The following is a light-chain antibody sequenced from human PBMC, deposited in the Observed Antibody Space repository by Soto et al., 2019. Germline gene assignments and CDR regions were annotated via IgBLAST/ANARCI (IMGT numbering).Light chain of an antibody. CDR1: QDIRNY. Sequence: DIQMTQSPSSLSASVGDRVTITCQASQDIRNYLNWYQQKPGKAPKLLIYDASNLETGVPSRFSGSGSGTDFTFTISSPQPEDIATYYCQQYDNLALTFGGGTKVEIK. V-gene: IGKV1-33*01. CDR3: QQYDNLALT. J-gene: IGKJ4*01. CDR2: DAS.